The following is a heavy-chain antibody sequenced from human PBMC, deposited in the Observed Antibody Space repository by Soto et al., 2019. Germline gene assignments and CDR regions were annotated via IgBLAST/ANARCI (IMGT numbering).Heavy chain of an antibody. D-gene: IGHD6-19*01. J-gene: IGHJ6*02. CDR2: ISSNGGST. CDR1: GFTFSSYA. CDR3: VKATVSIAVAGPYYYYGMDV. Sequence: GGSLRLSCSASGFTFSSYAMHWVRQAPGKGLEYVSAISSNGGSTYYADSVKGRFTISRDNSKNTLYLQMSSLRAEDTAVYYCVKATVSIAVAGPYYYYGMDVWGQGTTVTVSS. V-gene: IGHV3-64D*06.